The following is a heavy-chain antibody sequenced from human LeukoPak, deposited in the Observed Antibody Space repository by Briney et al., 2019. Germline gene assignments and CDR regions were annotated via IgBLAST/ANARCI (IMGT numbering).Heavy chain of an antibody. Sequence: HPGRSLRLSCAASGFTFDDYAMHWVRHAPGKGLEWVSGISWNSGSIGYADSVKGRFTISRDNAKNSLYLQMNSLRAEDTALYYCAKAYGSGSPTLAEYYFDYWGQGTLVTVSS. J-gene: IGHJ4*02. CDR2: ISWNSGSI. CDR3: AKAYGSGSPTLAEYYFDY. V-gene: IGHV3-9*01. CDR1: GFTFDDYA. D-gene: IGHD3-10*01.